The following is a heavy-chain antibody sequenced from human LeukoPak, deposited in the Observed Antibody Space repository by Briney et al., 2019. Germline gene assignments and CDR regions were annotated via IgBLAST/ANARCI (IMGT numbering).Heavy chain of an antibody. CDR3: TRSRDVYYDFWSGYLEGYMDV. CDR2: IRSKANSYAT. Sequence: PGGSLRLSCAASGFTFSGSAMHWVRQASGKGLEWVGRIRSKANSYATAHAASVKGRFTISRDDSKNTAYLQMNSLKTEDTAVYCCTRSRDVYYDFWSGYLEGYMDVWGKGTTVTISS. J-gene: IGHJ6*03. D-gene: IGHD3-3*01. CDR1: GFTFSGSA. V-gene: IGHV3-73*01.